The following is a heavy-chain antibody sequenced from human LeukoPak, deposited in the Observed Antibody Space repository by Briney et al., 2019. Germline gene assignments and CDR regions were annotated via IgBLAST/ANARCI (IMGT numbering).Heavy chain of an antibody. V-gene: IGHV4-34*01. CDR2: INHSGST. Sequence: PSETLSLTCAVSGGSFSGYYWNWIRQSPRQGLEWIGEINHSGSTHSNPYPKSQVPISVATAQKQFSLSLTSVTAADTAVYYCARGRYLTTSGGAAAGFLDYWGQGSLVTVST. D-gene: IGHD6-13*01. CDR3: ARGRYLTTSGGAAAGFLDY. J-gene: IGHJ4*02. CDR1: GGSFSGYY.